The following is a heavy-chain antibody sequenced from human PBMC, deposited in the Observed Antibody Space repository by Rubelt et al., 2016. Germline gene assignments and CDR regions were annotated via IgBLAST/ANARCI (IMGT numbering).Heavy chain of an antibody. V-gene: IGHV5-51*01. J-gene: IGHJ2*01. CDR1: GYKFIDYN. CDR2: IYPGDSAT. CDR3: ARGDWYFDF. Sequence: EVQLVQSGTEVKQPGESLKISCKTSGYKFIDYNIAWVRQMPGKGLEWMGIIYPGDSATTYTPSFQGQVTISADTSINTAYLQWSSLKASDTAIYYCARGDWYFDFWGRGTLVTVSS. D-gene: IGHD2-21*01.